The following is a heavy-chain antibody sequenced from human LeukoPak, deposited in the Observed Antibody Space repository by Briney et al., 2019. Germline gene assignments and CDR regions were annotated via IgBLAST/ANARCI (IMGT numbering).Heavy chain of an antibody. CDR1: GYTFISYG. CDR2: ISAYNGNT. D-gene: IGHD1-26*01. V-gene: IGHV1-18*01. CDR3: ARDEEWAIGG. J-gene: IGHJ4*02. Sequence: ASVKVSCKASGYTFISYGLSWVRQAPGQGLEWMGWISAYNGNTNYAQKFQGRVTMTRDTSISTAYMELSRLRSDDTAVYYCARDEEWAIGGWGQGTLVTVSS.